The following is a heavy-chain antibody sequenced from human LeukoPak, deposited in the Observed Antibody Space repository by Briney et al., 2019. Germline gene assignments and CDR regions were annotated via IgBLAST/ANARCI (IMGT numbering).Heavy chain of an antibody. CDR2: ISGSGGST. CDR1: GFTFSSYA. D-gene: IGHD2-8*01. Sequence: TGGSLRLSCAASGFTFSSYAMSWVRQAPGKGLEWVSAISGSGGSTYYADSVKGRFTISRDNSKNTLYLQMNSLRAEDTAVYYCAKDPVYASPQGMHWFDPWGQGTLVTVSS. CDR3: AKDPVYASPQGMHWFDP. V-gene: IGHV3-23*01. J-gene: IGHJ5*02.